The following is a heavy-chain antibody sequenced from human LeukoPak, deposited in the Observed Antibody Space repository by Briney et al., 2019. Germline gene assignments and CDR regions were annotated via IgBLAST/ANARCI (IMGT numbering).Heavy chain of an antibody. J-gene: IGHJ4*02. Sequence: PGGSLRLSCTASGFTFGDYAMSRVRQAPGKGLEWVGFIRSKAYGGTTEYAASVKGRFTISRDDSKSIAYLQMNSLKTEDTAVYYCTRDPGYDILTGYYRPFDYWGQGTLVTVSS. CDR2: IRSKAYGGTT. D-gene: IGHD3-9*01. V-gene: IGHV3-49*04. CDR1: GFTFGDYA. CDR3: TRDPGYDILTGYYRPFDY.